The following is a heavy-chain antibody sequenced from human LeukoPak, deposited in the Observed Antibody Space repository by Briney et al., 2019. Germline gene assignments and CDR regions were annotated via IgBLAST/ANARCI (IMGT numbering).Heavy chain of an antibody. Sequence: GGSLRLSCAASGVTVSRNYMSWVRQAPGKGLEWVSVIYSGGSTYYADSVKGRFTISRDNSKNTLYLQMNSLRAADTAVYYCARESDYVWGSYRSYYFDYWGQGTLVTVSS. CDR3: ARESDYVWGSYRSYYFDY. J-gene: IGHJ4*02. D-gene: IGHD3-16*02. V-gene: IGHV3-53*01. CDR1: GVTVSRNY. CDR2: IYSGGST.